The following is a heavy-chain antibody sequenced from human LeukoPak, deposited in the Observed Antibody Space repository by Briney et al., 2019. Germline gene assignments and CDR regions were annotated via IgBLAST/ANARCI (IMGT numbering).Heavy chain of an antibody. D-gene: IGHD1-7*01. CDR1: GGSISRSSYY. CDR2: ISYSGGT. CDR3: ARHVIGGTTISTFDY. J-gene: IGHJ4*02. Sequence: NPSETLSLTCTVSGGSISRSSYYWGWIRQPPGKGLECIGSISYSGGTYYNPSLKSRVTISVDTSKNQFSLKLSSATAADTAVYYCARHVIGGTTISTFDYWGQGTLVTVSS. V-gene: IGHV4-39*01.